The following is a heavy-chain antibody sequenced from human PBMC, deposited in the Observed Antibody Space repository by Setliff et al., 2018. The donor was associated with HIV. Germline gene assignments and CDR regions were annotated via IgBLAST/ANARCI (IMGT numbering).Heavy chain of an antibody. D-gene: IGHD7-27*01. Sequence: LSLTCTVPGGSFSDYYRSWIRQPPGKGLEWIGRIYTSGGTNYNPSLKSRVTMSIATSKNQFSLNVSSVTAADTAVYYCARGWGHDGFDFWGQGTMVTVS. CDR1: GGSFSDYY. J-gene: IGHJ3*01. CDR2: IYTSGGT. V-gene: IGHV4-4*07. CDR3: ARGWGHDGFDF.